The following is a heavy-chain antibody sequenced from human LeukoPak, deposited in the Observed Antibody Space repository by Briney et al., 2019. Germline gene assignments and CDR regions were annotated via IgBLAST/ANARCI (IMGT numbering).Heavy chain of an antibody. D-gene: IGHD5-18*01. V-gene: IGHV4-34*01. CDR3: APREDIEHSYVYGTWFGP. J-gene: IGHJ5*02. Sequence: SETQTLTCAVYGGSFSAYYGTGIRQPPGKGLEWIGEINHSGSSNYNSSLRCRVTISVDTSYTQFSLRLSSVTAADTAVYYCAPREDIEHSYVYGTWFGPWGQGTRVTVSS. CDR2: INHSGSS. CDR1: GGSFSAYY.